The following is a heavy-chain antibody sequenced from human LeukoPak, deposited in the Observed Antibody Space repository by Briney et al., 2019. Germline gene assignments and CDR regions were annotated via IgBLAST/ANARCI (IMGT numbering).Heavy chain of an antibody. V-gene: IGHV1-18*01. CDR2: ISAYNGNT. CDR1: GYTFTSYG. J-gene: IGHJ5*02. D-gene: IGHD6-13*01. CDR3: ARSIAAAGTCWFDP. Sequence: ASVKVSCKASGYTFTSYGISWVRQAPGQGLEWMGWISAYNGNTNYAQKLQGRVTMTTDTSTSTAYMELRSLRSDDTAVYYCARSIAAAGTCWFDPWGQGTLVTVSS.